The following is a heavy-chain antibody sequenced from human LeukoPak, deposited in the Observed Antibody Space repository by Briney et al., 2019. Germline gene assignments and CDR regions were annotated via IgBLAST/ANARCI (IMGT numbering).Heavy chain of an antibody. J-gene: IGHJ6*02. CDR3: ARTVWDYYGMDV. CDR2: ISSSGSTI. CDR1: GFTFSDYY. Sequence: NPGGSLRLSCAASGFTFSDYYMSWIRQAPGKGLEWVSYISSSGSTIYYADSVKGRLTISRDNSKNSLYLQMNSLRAEDTAVYYCARTVWDYYGMDVWGRGTTVTVSS. D-gene: IGHD1-26*01. V-gene: IGHV3-11*04.